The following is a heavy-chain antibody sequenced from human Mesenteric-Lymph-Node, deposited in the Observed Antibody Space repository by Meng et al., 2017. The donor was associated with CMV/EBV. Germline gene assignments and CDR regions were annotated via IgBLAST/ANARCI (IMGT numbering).Heavy chain of an antibody. CDR2: IFHEGST. D-gene: IGHD2-8*01. CDR3: AQSDAGMVVEN. CDR1: GGSISSNYW. Sequence: SETLSLTCVVSGGSISSNYWCSWVRQSSGKGLEWIGEIFHEGSTAYNPSLRSRVTISADPSKNQLSLKLSSVTAADTAVYYCAQSDAGMVVENWGQGTLVTVSS. V-gene: IGHV4-4*02. J-gene: IGHJ4*02.